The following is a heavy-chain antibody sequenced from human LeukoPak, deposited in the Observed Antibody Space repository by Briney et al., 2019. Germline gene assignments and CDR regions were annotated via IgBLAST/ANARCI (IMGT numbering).Heavy chain of an antibody. CDR1: GGSMSNYY. Sequence: SETLSLTCTVSGGSMSNYYWSWIRQPPGKGLEWIGYIYYSGSTNYNPSLKSRVTISVDTSKNQFSLKLSSVTAADTAVYYCARSRAGSTVTPDWFDPWGQGTLVTVSS. CDR3: ARSRAGSTVTPDWFDP. D-gene: IGHD4-17*01. J-gene: IGHJ5*02. CDR2: IYYSGST. V-gene: IGHV4-59*08.